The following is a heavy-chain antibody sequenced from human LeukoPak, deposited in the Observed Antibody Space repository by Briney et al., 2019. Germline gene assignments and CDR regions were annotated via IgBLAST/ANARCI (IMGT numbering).Heavy chain of an antibody. Sequence: SETLSLTCTVSGDSISSSFYWGWIRQTPGKGLEWVGSMYYSGTTYYNPSFESRVTISVAPSKNQFSLRPTSVTAADTAIYHCARHAVSGTYWPPFDYWGQGSLVTFSS. D-gene: IGHD3-10*01. CDR1: GDSISSSFY. V-gene: IGHV4-39*01. CDR2: MYYSGTT. CDR3: ARHAVSGTYWPPFDY. J-gene: IGHJ4*02.